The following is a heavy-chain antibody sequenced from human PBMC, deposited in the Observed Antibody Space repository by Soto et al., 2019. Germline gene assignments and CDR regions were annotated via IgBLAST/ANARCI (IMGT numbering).Heavy chain of an antibody. J-gene: IGHJ4*02. D-gene: IGHD3-9*01. CDR2: IYYSGST. CDR1: GGSISSGDYY. CDR3: ARAFDILTRYYFDY. V-gene: IGHV4-30-4*01. Sequence: SETLSLTCNVSGGSISSGDYYWSWIRQPPGKGLEWIGYIYYSGSTYYNPSLKSRVTISVDTSKNQFSLKLSSVTAADTAVYYCARAFDILTRYYFDYWGQGTLVTVSS.